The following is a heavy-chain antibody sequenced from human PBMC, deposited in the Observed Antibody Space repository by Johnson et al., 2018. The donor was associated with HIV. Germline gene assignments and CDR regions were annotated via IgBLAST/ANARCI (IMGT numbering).Heavy chain of an antibody. CDR2: TSFDESNK. CDR1: GFTFSHYA. D-gene: IGHD6-25*01. V-gene: IGHV3-30*04. CDR3: ARGGLEYSSALGLGYAFDV. J-gene: IGHJ3*01. Sequence: QEKLVESGGGVVQPGTSLRLSCAASGFTFSHYAMHWVRQAPGKGLEWVTFTSFDESNKYYADSVKGRFTISRDNSKKPLYLQMNGLRAEDTAVYYCARGGLEYSSALGLGYAFDVWGQGTMVSVSS.